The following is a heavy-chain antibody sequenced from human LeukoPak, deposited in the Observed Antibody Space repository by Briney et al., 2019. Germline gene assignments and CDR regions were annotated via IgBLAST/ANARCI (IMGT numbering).Heavy chain of an antibody. V-gene: IGHV1-2*02. CDR1: GYTFTSYY. D-gene: IGHD2-8*02. J-gene: IGHJ4*02. Sequence: ASVTVSFTASGYTFTSYYMHWVRQAPGQGLEWMGWINPNSGGTNYAQKFQGRVTMTRDTSISTAYMELSRLRSDDTAVYYCATWSPFVDFDYWGQGTLVTVSS. CDR3: ATWSPFVDFDY. CDR2: INPNSGGT.